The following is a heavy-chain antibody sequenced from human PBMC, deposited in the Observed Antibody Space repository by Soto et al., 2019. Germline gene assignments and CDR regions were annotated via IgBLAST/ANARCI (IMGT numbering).Heavy chain of an antibody. J-gene: IGHJ6*02. CDR3: ARAVPTVTLDYYYYYGMDV. CDR1: GGSFSGYY. Sequence: PSETLSLTCAVYGGSFSGYYWSWIRHPPGKGLEWIGEINHSGSTNYNPSLKSRVAISVDTSKNQFSLKLSSVTAADTAVYYCARAVPTVTLDYYYYYGMDVWGQGTTVTVSS. CDR2: INHSGST. D-gene: IGHD4-4*01. V-gene: IGHV4-34*01.